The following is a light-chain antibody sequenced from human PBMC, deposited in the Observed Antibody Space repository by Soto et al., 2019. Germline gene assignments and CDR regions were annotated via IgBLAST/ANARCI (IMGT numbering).Light chain of an antibody. Sequence: QSALTQPPSVSGSPGQSVTISCTGTSSDIGGYNYVSWYQQLPGTAPKLLIYDVSKRPSGVPDRFSGSNSGNTASLTISGLQNEDEADYYCCSYAGTTHVFGTGTKLTVL. CDR3: CSYAGTTHV. CDR1: SSDIGGYNY. CDR2: DVS. J-gene: IGLJ1*01. V-gene: IGLV2-11*01.